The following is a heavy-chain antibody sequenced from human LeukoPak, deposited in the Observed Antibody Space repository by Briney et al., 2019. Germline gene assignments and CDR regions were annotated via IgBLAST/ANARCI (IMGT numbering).Heavy chain of an antibody. J-gene: IGHJ3*01. D-gene: IGHD5/OR15-5a*01. Sequence: SQTLSLTCTVSGGSISIDYYWGWIRQTPGKGPGLEWIGYIFYSGNTNYDASLRSRATISVDTSKNEFSLQLISVTAADTAIYFCARGRSNAFDVWGPGTVVTVSS. CDR1: GGSISIDYY. CDR3: ARGRSNAFDV. V-gene: IGHV4-30-4*01. CDR2: IFYSGNT.